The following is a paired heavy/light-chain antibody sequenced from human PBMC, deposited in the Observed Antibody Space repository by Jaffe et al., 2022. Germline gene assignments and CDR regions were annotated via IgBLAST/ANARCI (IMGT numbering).Light chain of an antibody. Sequence: SYELTQPPSVSVSPGQTASITCSGDKLGDKYACWYQQKPGQSPVLVIYQDSKRPSGIPERFSGSNSGNTATLTISGTQAMDEADYYCQAWDSSTNYVFGTGTKVTVL. CDR2: QDS. CDR1: KLGDKY. V-gene: IGLV3-1*01. J-gene: IGLJ1*01. CDR3: QAWDSSTNYV.
Heavy chain of an antibody. CDR3: TSYYGSGSYYNVDDAFDI. D-gene: IGHD3-10*01. CDR1: GFTFGDYA. J-gene: IGHJ3*02. Sequence: EVQLVESGGGLVQPGRSLRLSCTASGFTFGDYAMSWVRQAPGKGLEWVGFIRSKAYGGTTEYAASVKGRFTISRDDSKSIAYLQMNSLKTEDTAVYYCTSYYGSGSYYNVDDAFDIWGQGTMVTVSS. V-gene: IGHV3-49*04. CDR2: IRSKAYGGTT.